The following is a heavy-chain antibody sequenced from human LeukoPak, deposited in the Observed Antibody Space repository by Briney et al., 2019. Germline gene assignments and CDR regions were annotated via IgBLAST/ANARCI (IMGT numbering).Heavy chain of an antibody. Sequence: PGGSLRLSCAASGFTFSSYAMHWVRQAPGKGLEWVAVISYDGSNKYYADSVKGRFTISRDNSKNTLYLQMNSLRAEDTAVYYCARGRSQTLTAFDIWGQGTMVTVSS. CDR3: ARGRSQTLTAFDI. J-gene: IGHJ3*02. V-gene: IGHV3-30*04. CDR2: ISYDGSNK. CDR1: GFTFSSYA.